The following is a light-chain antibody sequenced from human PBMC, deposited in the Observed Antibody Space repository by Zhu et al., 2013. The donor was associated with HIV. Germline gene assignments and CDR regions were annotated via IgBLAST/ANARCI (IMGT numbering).Light chain of an antibody. Sequence: EIVLTQSPVTLSLSPGERATLSCRASQSVNRYLAWYQQKPGQAPRLLIYDASNRATGIPARFSGSGSGTDFTLTISSLQSEDFAVYYCQQYNNWPEAFGPGTKVDIK. CDR3: QQYNNWPEA. J-gene: IGKJ3*01. V-gene: IGKV3-11*01. CDR2: DAS. CDR1: QSVNRY.